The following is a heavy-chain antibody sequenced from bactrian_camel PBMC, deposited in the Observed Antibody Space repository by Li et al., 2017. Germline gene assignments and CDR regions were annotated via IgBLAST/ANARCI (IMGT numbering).Heavy chain of an antibody. Sequence: HVQLVESGGGSVQAGGSLKLSCVTSGITFGASCLAWFRQVSDKGREGVALLWTGGGTPVYPDSVKGRFTISKDNNKNTLYLQMDNLKPEDSAMYYCAADRKCGVMVGGPGAAPMDYWGHGTQVTVS. CDR1: GITFGASC. CDR3: AADRKCGVMVGGPGAAPMDY. D-gene: IGHD5*01. V-gene: IGHV3S1*01. J-gene: IGHJ4*01. CDR2: LWTGGGTP.